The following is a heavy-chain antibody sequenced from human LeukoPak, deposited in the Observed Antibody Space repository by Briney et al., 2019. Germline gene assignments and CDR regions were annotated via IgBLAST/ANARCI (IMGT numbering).Heavy chain of an antibody. CDR2: IWYEGSNK. CDR3: AKDRKSGYESFDY. CDR1: GFTFSSYG. J-gene: IGHJ4*02. D-gene: IGHD5-12*01. Sequence: GGSLRLSCAASGFTFSSYGMHWVRQAPGKGLEGVAVIWYEGSNKYYADSVKGRFTISRDNSQKMLYLQMNSLRVEDTAVYSCAKDRKSGYESFDYWGQGTLVTVSS. V-gene: IGHV3-33*06.